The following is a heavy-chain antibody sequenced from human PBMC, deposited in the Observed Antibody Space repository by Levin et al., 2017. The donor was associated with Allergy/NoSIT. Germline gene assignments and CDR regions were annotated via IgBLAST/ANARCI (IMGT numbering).Heavy chain of an antibody. D-gene: IGHD2-2*03. CDR1: GGSISGGGYH. Sequence: SETLSLTCTVSGGSISGGGYHWTWIRQHPEKGLEWIGYIYYSGSTFYNPSLKSRLMLSVDTSKNQFSLNVSSVTAADTAVYYCAREDGSTVDFWGQGALVTVAS. CDR2: IYYSGST. J-gene: IGHJ4*02. V-gene: IGHV4-31*03. CDR3: AREDGSTVDF.